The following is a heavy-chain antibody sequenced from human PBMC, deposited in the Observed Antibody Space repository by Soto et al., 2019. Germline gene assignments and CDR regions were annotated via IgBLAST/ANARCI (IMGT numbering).Heavy chain of an antibody. Sequence: HLAQSGAEVKRPGASVKVSCQSSGYTFINYHISWLRQAPGQGLEWIGRVSPYDGTTVFAQRFQDRVKMIADTSTSTTYMELGNLTSDDTAVYFCARVRGATTNPDPRLEYWGQGTLITVSS. D-gene: IGHD3-16*01. J-gene: IGHJ4*02. V-gene: IGHV1-18*04. CDR3: ARVRGATTNPDPRLEY. CDR2: VSPYDGTT. CDR1: GYTFINYH.